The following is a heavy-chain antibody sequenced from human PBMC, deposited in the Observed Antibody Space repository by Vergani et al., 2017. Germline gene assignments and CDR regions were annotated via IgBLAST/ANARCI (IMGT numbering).Heavy chain of an antibody. Sequence: QLQLQESGPGLVKPSETLSLTCTVSGGSISSSSYYWGWIRQPPGKGLEWIGGIYYSGSTYYNPALKSRGTISVDTSKNQFYLKLSSVTAADTAVYYCARRGGSTVTTDYWGQGTLVTVSS. V-gene: IGHV4-39*01. CDR3: ARRGGSTVTTDY. CDR2: IYYSGST. J-gene: IGHJ4*02. D-gene: IGHD4-17*01. CDR1: GGSISSSSYY.